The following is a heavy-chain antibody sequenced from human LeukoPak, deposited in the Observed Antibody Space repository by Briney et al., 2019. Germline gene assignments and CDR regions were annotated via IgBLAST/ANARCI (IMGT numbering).Heavy chain of an antibody. J-gene: IGHJ4*02. V-gene: IGHV4-34*01. D-gene: IGHD3-10*01. CDR1: GGPLSGYY. Sequence: KPSETLSLTCAVYGGPLSGYYWSWIRQPPGKGLEWIGEINHSGITNYNPSLKSRVTISINTSKNQFSLKVTSVTAADTAVYYCARRGYDSGSDYWGQGTLVTVSS. CDR3: ARRGYDSGSDY. CDR2: INHSGIT.